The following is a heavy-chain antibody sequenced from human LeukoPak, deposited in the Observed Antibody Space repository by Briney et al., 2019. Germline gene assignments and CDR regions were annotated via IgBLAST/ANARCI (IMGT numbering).Heavy chain of an antibody. J-gene: IGHJ3*02. CDR2: INPSGGST. Sequence: ASVKVSCKASGYTFTSYYMHWVRQAPGQGLEWMGIINPSGGSTSYAQKFQGRVTMIRDTSTSTVYMELSSLRSEDTAVYYCARATPGWNSQLNAFDIWGQGTMVTVSS. D-gene: IGHD1-7*01. CDR1: GYTFTSYY. V-gene: IGHV1-46*01. CDR3: ARATPGWNSQLNAFDI.